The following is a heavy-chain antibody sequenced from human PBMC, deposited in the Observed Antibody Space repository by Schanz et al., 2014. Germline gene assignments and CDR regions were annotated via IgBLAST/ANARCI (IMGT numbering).Heavy chain of an antibody. V-gene: IGHV3-20*01. D-gene: IGHD6-6*01. Sequence: EVQLLESGGGLVQPGGSLRLSCVASGFTFSSYAMSWVRQVPGKGLEWVSGINWNGGDTSYADSVKGRFIISRDNAKNSLYLEMNSLRAGDTAFYHCARGSSASLSRVWFDLWGQGTLVTVSS. CDR1: GFTFSSYA. CDR3: ARGSSASLSRVWFDL. J-gene: IGHJ5*02. CDR2: INWNGGDT.